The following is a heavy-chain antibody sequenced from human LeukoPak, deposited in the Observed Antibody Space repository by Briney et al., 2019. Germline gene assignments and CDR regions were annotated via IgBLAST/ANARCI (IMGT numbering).Heavy chain of an antibody. J-gene: IGHJ4*02. CDR2: INPNSGGT. CDR1: GYTFTGYY. Sequence: ASVKVSCKASGYTFTGYYMHWVRQAPGQGLEWMGWINPNSGGTNYAQKFQGRVTMTRDTSISTAYMELNRLRSDDTAVYYCAISSGYSSSSIDYWGQGTLVTVSS. V-gene: IGHV1-2*02. CDR3: AISSGYSSSSIDY. D-gene: IGHD6-13*01.